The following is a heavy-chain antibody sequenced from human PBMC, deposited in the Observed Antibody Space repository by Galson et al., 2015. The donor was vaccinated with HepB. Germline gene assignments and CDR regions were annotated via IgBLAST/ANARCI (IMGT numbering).Heavy chain of an antibody. CDR3: ARAPRNYYDSSGYRGYFDY. Sequence: SLRLSCAASGFTFSSYGMHWVRQAPGKGLEWVAVIWYDGSNKYYADSVKGRFTISRDNSKNTLYLQMNSLRAEDTAVYYCARAPRNYYDSSGYRGYFDYWGQGTLVTVSS. V-gene: IGHV3-33*01. CDR1: GFTFSSYG. J-gene: IGHJ4*02. D-gene: IGHD3-22*01. CDR2: IWYDGSNK.